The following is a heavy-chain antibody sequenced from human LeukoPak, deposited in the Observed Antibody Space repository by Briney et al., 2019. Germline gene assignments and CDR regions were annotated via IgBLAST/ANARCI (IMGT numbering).Heavy chain of an antibody. V-gene: IGHV1-18*01. CDR1: GYTFTSYG. Sequence: ASVKVSCKASGYTFTSYGISWVRQAPGQGLEWMGWISAYNGNTNYAQKFQGRVTMTEDTSTDTAYMELSSLRSEDTAVYYCATAFQVAATYDYWGQGTLVTVSS. CDR3: ATAFQVAATYDY. D-gene: IGHD2-15*01. J-gene: IGHJ4*02. CDR2: ISAYNGNT.